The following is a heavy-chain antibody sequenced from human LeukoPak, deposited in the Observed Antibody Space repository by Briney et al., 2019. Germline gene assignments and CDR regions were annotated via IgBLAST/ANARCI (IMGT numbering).Heavy chain of an antibody. CDR3: ARDQRSHLGSLRLVIISDGMDV. J-gene: IGHJ6*02. V-gene: IGHV1-46*01. CDR2: INPSGGGT. D-gene: IGHD3-9*01. CDR1: GYTFTSYY. Sequence: ASVKVSCKASGYTFTSYYMHWVRQAPGQGLEWMGIINPSGGGTSYAQKFQGRVTMTRDTSTSTVYMELSSLRSEDTAVYYCARDQRSHLGSLRLVIISDGMDVWGQGTTVTVSS.